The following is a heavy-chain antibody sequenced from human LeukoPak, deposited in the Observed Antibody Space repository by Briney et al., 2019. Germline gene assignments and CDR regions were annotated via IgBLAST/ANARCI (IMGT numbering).Heavy chain of an antibody. D-gene: IGHD6-19*01. J-gene: IGHJ4*02. Sequence: GGSLRLSCVVSGFTFNNYGMSWVRQAPGKGLEWVSAISGSGGSTYYADSVKGRFTISRDNSKNTLYLQMNSLRAEDTAVYYCAKGKDDSSGWYFFYWGQRTLVTVSS. CDR3: AKGKDDSSGWYFFY. V-gene: IGHV3-23*01. CDR2: ISGSGGST. CDR1: GFTFNNYG.